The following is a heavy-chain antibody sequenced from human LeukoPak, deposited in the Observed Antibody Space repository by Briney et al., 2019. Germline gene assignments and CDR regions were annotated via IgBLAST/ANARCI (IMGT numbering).Heavy chain of an antibody. CDR2: IRYDGSNK. CDR1: GFIFSSYG. V-gene: IGHV3-30*02. J-gene: IGHJ4*02. CDR3: STSPSFGSSWYQFNY. D-gene: IGHD6-13*01. Sequence: GGSLRLSCAASGFIFSSYGMHWVRQAPGKGLEWVAFIRYDGSNKYYTDSVKGRFTISRDNSRDTLYLQMNSLRAEDTAVYYCSTSPSFGSSWYQFNYWGQGTLVTVSS.